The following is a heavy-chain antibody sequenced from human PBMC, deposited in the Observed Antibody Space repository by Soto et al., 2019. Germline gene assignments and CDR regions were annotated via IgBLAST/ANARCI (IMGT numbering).Heavy chain of an antibody. CDR3: AASFSSSWYSWVDY. V-gene: IGHV1-24*01. CDR2: FDPEDGET. D-gene: IGHD6-13*01. CDR1: GYTLTELS. J-gene: IGHJ4*02. Sequence: ASVKVSCKVSGYTLTELSMHWVRQAPGKGLEWMGGFDPEDGETIYAQKFQGRVTMTEDTSTDTAYMELSSLRSEDTAVYYCAASFSSSWYSWVDYWGQGTLVTVSS.